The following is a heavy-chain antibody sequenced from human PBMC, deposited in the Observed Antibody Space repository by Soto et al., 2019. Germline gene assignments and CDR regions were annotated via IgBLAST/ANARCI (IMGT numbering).Heavy chain of an antibody. J-gene: IGHJ4*01. CDR2: IKQDGSER. D-gene: IGHD2-2*01. CDR1: GFTLSSYW. Sequence: XXSLRLSCAASGFTLSSYWMRWVRQAPGKGLEWVANIKQDGSERYYVESVKGRFTISRDNAKNSVYLQIDSLRAEDTAVYYCARALGAMESFWGQGTLVTVSS. V-gene: IGHV3-7*01. CDR3: ARALGAMESF.